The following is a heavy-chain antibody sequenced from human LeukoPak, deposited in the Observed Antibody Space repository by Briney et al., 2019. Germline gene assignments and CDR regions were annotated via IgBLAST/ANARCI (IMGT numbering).Heavy chain of an antibody. V-gene: IGHV1-69*13. D-gene: IGHD3-22*01. Sequence: SVNVSCKASGGTFSSYAISWVRQAPGQGLEWMGGIIPIFGTANYAQKFQGRVTITADESTSTAYMELSSLRSEDTAVYYCARDRKWLKSYYGMDVWGQGTTVTVSS. CDR3: ARDRKWLKSYYGMDV. CDR2: IIPIFGTA. J-gene: IGHJ6*02. CDR1: GGTFSSYA.